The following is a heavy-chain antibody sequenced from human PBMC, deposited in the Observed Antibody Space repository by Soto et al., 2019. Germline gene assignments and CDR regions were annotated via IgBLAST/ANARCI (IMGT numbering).Heavy chain of an antibody. Sequence: PGGSLRLSCAASGFTFSSYAMHWVRQAPGKGLEWVAVISYDGSNKYYADSVKGRFTISRDNSKNTLYLQMNSLRAEDTAVYYCLSSPYYYDSSVDYWGQGTLVTVSS. CDR2: ISYDGSNK. CDR1: GFTFSSYA. CDR3: LSSPYYYDSSVDY. V-gene: IGHV3-30-3*01. J-gene: IGHJ4*02. D-gene: IGHD3-22*01.